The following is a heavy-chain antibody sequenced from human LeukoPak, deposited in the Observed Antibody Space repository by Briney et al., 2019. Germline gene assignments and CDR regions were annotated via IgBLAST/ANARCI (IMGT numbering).Heavy chain of an antibody. D-gene: IGHD1-26*01. CDR1: GFTFSSYS. J-gene: IGHJ2*01. CDR3: ARDVGIHWYFDL. Sequence: GGSLRLSCAASGFTFSSYSMNWVRQAPGKGLEWVSSISSSSSYIYYADSVKGRFTISRDNAKNSLYLQMNSLRAEDTAVYYCARDVGIHWYFDLWGRGTPVTVSS. V-gene: IGHV3-21*01. CDR2: ISSSSSYI.